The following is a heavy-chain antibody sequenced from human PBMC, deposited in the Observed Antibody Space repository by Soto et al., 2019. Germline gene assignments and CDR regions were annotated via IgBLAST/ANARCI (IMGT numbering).Heavy chain of an antibody. J-gene: IGHJ4*02. CDR3: ARLIYVLRFLEWLVYFDY. V-gene: IGHV4-39*01. CDR2: IYYSGST. Sequence: SETLSLTCTVSGGSLSSSSYYWGWLRQPPGKGLEWIGSIYYSGSTYYNPSLKSRVTISVDTSKNQFSLKLSSVTAADTAVYYCARLIYVLRFLEWLVYFDYWGQGTLVTVSS. CDR1: GGSLSSSSYY. D-gene: IGHD3-3*01.